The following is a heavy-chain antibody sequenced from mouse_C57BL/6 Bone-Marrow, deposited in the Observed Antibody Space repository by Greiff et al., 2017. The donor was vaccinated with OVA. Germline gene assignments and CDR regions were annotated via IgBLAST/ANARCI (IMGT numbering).Heavy chain of an antibody. CDR2: INPSSGYT. CDR1: GYTFTSYT. V-gene: IGHV1-4*01. D-gene: IGHD1-1*01. Sequence: VKLVESGAELARPGASVKMSCKASGYTFTSYTMHWVKQRPGQGLEWIGYINPSSGYTKYNQKFKDKATLTADKSSSTAYMQLSSLTSEDSAVYYCARSVLRYLFAYWGQGTLVTVSA. CDR3: ARSVLRYLFAY. J-gene: IGHJ3*01.